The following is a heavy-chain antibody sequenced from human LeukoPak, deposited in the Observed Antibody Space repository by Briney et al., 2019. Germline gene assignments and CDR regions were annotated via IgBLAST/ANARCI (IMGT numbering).Heavy chain of an antibody. D-gene: IGHD2-21*02. Sequence: RGSVRLSRAASGLTFSTYWMHWYRQAPGRGLEWVGHINQDASEINYVDSVRGRFTISRDNAKNSLHLQMNSLRAEDTAVYYCATDRDNSDWQKRFDSWGQGTLVTVSS. J-gene: IGHJ4*02. CDR1: GLTFSTYW. CDR2: INQDASEI. V-gene: IGHV3-7*01. CDR3: ATDRDNSDWQKRFDS.